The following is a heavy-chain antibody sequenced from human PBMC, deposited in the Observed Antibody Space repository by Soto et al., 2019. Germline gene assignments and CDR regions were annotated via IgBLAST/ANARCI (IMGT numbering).Heavy chain of an antibody. V-gene: IGHV4-31*03. D-gene: IGHD2-2*01. Sequence: PSETLSLTCTVSGGSISSGGYYWSWIRQHPGKGLEWIGYIYYSGSTYYNPSLKSRVTISVDTSKNQFSLKLSSVTAADTAVYYCARDLGGVVGVVVPAADTAKKTRDYYYYGMDVWGQGTTVTVSS. CDR2: IYYSGST. CDR3: ARDLGGVVGVVVPAADTAKKTRDYYYYGMDV. CDR1: GGSISSGGYY. J-gene: IGHJ6*02.